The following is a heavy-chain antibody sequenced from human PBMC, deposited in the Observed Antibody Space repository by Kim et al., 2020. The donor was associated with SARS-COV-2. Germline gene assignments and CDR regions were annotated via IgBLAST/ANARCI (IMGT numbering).Heavy chain of an antibody. CDR2: IERESDGGTI. CDR1: GFIFRDAW. D-gene: IGHD4-17*01. CDR3: ATAKRAHYAGNYDYGMDV. V-gene: IGHV3-15*04. J-gene: IGHJ6*02. Sequence: GGSLRLSCEVSGFIFRDAWLSWVRQAPGKGLEWVGRIERESDGGTIDYSVPVKGRFTISRDVSKNTLYLQMNSLKTEDTGRYYCATAKRAHYAGNYDYGMDVWGQGTSVIVS.